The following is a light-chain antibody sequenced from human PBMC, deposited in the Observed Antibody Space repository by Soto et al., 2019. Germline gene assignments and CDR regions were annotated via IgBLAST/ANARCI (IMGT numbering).Light chain of an antibody. Sequence: DSQMTQSPYTLPASVGDRVTITCRASQSISNWLAWYQQKQGTAPKLLIYPASTLESGVPSRFSGSGSGTEFTLTISSLQPDDFATSYCQPYMRDQFXQGTKVDIK. CDR1: QSISNW. V-gene: IGKV1-5*01. J-gene: IGKJ1*01. CDR3: QPYMRDQ. CDR2: PAS.